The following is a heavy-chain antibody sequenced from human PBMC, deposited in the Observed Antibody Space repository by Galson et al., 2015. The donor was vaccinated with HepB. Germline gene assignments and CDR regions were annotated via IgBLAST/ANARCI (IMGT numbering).Heavy chain of an antibody. V-gene: IGHV3-30*04. Sequence: SLRLSCAASGFTFSSYAMHWVRQAPGKGLEWVAVISYDGSNKYYADSVKGRFTISRDNSKNTLYLQMNSLRAEDTAVYYCARDRGWFGELSGSWFDPWGQGTLVTVSS. CDR1: GFTFSSYA. CDR3: ARDRGWFGELSGSWFDP. D-gene: IGHD3-10*01. J-gene: IGHJ5*02. CDR2: ISYDGSNK.